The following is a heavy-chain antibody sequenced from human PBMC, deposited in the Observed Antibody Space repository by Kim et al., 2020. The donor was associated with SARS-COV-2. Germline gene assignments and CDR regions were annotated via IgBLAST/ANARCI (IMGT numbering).Heavy chain of an antibody. D-gene: IGHD5-18*01. J-gene: IGHJ4*02. V-gene: IGHV2-70*01. Sequence: STSLKTRLTISKDTSKNQVVLTMTNMDPVDTATYYCARTYTAMALYYFDYWGQGTLVTVSS. CDR3: ARTYTAMALYYFDY.